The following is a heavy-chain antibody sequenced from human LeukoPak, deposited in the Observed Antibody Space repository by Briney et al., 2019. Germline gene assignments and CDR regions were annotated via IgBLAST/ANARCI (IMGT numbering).Heavy chain of an antibody. CDR1: GYTFTGYY. J-gene: IGHJ6*04. V-gene: IGHV1-2*04. CDR2: INPNSGGT. D-gene: IGHD3-10*01. CDR3: ARDRALRYYYGSGSYGYYYGMDV. Sequence: GASVEVSCKAPGYTFTGYYMHWVRQAPGQGLEWMGWINPNSGGTNYAQKFQGWVTMTRDTSISTAYMELSRLRSDDTAVYYCARDRALRYYYGSGSYGYYYGMDVWGKGTTVTVSS.